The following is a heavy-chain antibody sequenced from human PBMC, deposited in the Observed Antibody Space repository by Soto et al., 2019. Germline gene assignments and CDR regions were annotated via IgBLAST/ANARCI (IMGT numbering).Heavy chain of an antibody. CDR2: MNPNSGNT. J-gene: IGHJ3*02. D-gene: IGHD3-3*01. Sequence: QVQLVQSGAEVKKPGASVKVSCKASGYTFTSYDIKWVRQATGQGLEWMGWMNPNSGNTGYAQKFQGRVTMTRNTSISTAYMELSSLRSEDTAVYYCARALAYYDFWSGYYLGEAFDIWGQGTMVTVSS. V-gene: IGHV1-8*01. CDR1: GYTFTSYD. CDR3: ARALAYYDFWSGYYLGEAFDI.